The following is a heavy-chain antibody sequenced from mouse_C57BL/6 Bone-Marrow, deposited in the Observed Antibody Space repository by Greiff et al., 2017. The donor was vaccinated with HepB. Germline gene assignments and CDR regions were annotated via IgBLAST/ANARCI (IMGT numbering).Heavy chain of an antibody. Sequence: QVQLQQPGAELVMPGASVKLSCKASGYTFTSYWMHWVKQRPGQGLEWIGEIDPSDSYTNYNQKFKGKSTLTVDKSSSTAYMQLSSLTSEDSAVYYCARWEVGYYFDYWGQGTTLTVSS. J-gene: IGHJ2*01. CDR2: IDPSDSYT. CDR1: GYTFTSYW. CDR3: ARWEVGYYFDY. D-gene: IGHD1-1*01. V-gene: IGHV1-69*01.